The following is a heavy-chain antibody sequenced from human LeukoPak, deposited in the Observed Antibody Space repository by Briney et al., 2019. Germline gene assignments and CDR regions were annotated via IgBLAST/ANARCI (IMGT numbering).Heavy chain of an antibody. CDR3: ARDFGMDYYDSILAAWLDP. CDR2: ISAYNGNT. J-gene: IGHJ5*02. D-gene: IGHD3-22*01. Sequence: ASVKVSCKASGYTFTSYGISWVRQAPGQGLEWMGWISAYNGNTNYAQKLQGRVTMTTDTSTSTAYMELRSLRSDDTAVYYCARDFGMDYYDSILAAWLDPWGQGTLVTVSS. V-gene: IGHV1-18*01. CDR1: GYTFTSYG.